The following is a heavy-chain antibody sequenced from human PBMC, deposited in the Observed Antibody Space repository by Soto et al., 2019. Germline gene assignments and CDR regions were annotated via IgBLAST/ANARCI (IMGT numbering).Heavy chain of an antibody. V-gene: IGHV1-3*01. D-gene: IGHD4-4*01. CDR3: ARGPMTTVVFDY. J-gene: IGHJ4*02. CDR1: GYTFTSYA. CDR2: INAGNGNT. Sequence: GASVKVSCKASGYTFTSYAMHWVRQAPGQRLEWMGWINAGNGNTKYSRKFQGRVTITRYTSASTAYMELSSLRSEDTAVYYCARGPMTTVVFDYWGQGTLVTVSS.